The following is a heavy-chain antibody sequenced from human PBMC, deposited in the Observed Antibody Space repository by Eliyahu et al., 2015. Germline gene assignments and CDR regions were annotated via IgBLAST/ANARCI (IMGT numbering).Heavy chain of an antibody. V-gene: IGHV3-23*01. CDR3: AKDRMSNPKYSSSWYRGYSSGWKPYGMDV. J-gene: IGHJ6*02. CDR1: A. Sequence: AMSWVRQAPGKGLEWVSAISGSGGSTYYADSVKGRFTISRDNSKNTLYLQMNSLRAEDTAAYYCAKDRMSNPKYSSSWYRGYSSGWKPYGMDVWGQGTTVTVSS. CDR2: ISGSGGST. D-gene: IGHD6-13*01.